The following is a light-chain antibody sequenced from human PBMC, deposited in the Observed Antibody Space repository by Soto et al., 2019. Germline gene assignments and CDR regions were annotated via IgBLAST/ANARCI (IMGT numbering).Light chain of an antibody. J-gene: IGLJ3*02. CDR3: QSSDSSLSAL. CDR2: GNS. V-gene: IGLV1-40*01. Sequence: QSVLTQPPSVSGAPGQRVTISCTGSSSNIGAGYDVHWYQQLPGTAPKLLIYGNSNRPSGVPDRFSGSKSGTSASLAITGLQAEDEADYYCQSSDSSLSALFGGGTKLPVL. CDR1: SSNIGAGYD.